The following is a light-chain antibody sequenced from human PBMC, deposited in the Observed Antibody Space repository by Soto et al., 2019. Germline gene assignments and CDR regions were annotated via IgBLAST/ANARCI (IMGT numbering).Light chain of an antibody. V-gene: IGLV1-47*02. J-gene: IGLJ3*02. CDR1: SSNIGSNF. CDR3: AVWDDSLSGPV. CDR2: SGN. Sequence: QSVVTQPPSASATPGQRVTISCSGSSSNIGSNFVYWYQQFPGTAPKLLIYSGNQRPSGVPDRFSGSKSGTSASLAISGLRSEDEADYYCAVWDDSLSGPVFGGGTQLTVL.